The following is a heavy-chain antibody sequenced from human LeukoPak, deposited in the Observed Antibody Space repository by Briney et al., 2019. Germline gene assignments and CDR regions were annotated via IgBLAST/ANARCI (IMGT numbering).Heavy chain of an antibody. Sequence: GGSLRLSCAASGLTFSRYAMSWVRQAPGKGLEWVSGVSTSGGSTYYADSVKGRFTISRDNSKNTLHLQMNSLRDEDTAVYYCARDRRGRIAAAGTVGFDYWGQGTLVTVSS. CDR2: VSTSGGST. V-gene: IGHV3-23*01. D-gene: IGHD6-13*01. CDR3: ARDRRGRIAAAGTVGFDY. CDR1: GLTFSRYA. J-gene: IGHJ4*02.